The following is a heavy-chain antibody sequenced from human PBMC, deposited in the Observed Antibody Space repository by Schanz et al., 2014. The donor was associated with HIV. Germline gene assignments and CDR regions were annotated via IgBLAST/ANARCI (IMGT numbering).Heavy chain of an antibody. J-gene: IGHJ4*02. CDR3: ARDQNVISMVRGVMGGVDL. Sequence: QVQLVQSGAEVKKPGASVKVSCKASGYTFTNYFIHWVRQAPGQGLEWMGWINPNSGGTKFAQKFQGRVTMTRDTSTSTAYMELRRLRSDDTAVYYCARDQNVISMVRGVMGGVDLWGRGTLVTVSS. CDR1: GYTFTNYF. CDR2: INPNSGGT. V-gene: IGHV1-2*02. D-gene: IGHD3-10*01.